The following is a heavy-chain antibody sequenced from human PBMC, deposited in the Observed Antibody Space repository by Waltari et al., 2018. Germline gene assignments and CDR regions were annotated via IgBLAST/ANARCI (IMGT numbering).Heavy chain of an antibody. V-gene: IGHV4-38-2*02. Sequence: QVQLQESGPGLVKPSETLSLTCTVSGSSISSGYYWGWIRQPPGKGLEWIAGIHHSGSTYYTLSLKSRVTVSVDTSKKEFSLKLSSVTAADTAVYYCARDYGDYISSDAFDIWGQGTMVTVSS. CDR1: GSSISSGYY. CDR2: IHHSGST. CDR3: ARDYGDYISSDAFDI. D-gene: IGHD4-17*01. J-gene: IGHJ3*02.